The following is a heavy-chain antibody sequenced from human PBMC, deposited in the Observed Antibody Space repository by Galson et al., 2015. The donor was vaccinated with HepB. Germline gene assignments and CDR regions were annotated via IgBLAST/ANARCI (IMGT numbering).Heavy chain of an antibody. CDR2: IYYSGTT. CDR1: GGSISSSSYY. D-gene: IGHD6-6*01. CDR3: ARDTIHSTSSRFDP. V-gene: IGHV4-39*07. J-gene: IGHJ5*02. Sequence: SETLSLTCTVSGGSISSSSYYWAWIRQSPGKGLEWIGSIYYSGTTYYNPSLKSRVTISIDTSKNQFSLKVISVTAADTAVYYCARDTIHSTSSRFDPWGQGTLVTVSS.